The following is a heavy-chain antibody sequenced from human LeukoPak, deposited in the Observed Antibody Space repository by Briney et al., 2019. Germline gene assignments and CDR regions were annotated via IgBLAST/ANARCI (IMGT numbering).Heavy chain of an antibody. CDR2: IYPGDSDT. CDR1: GYTFTTSW. V-gene: IGHV5-51*01. Sequence: GESLKISCKGSGYTFTTSWIGCVRPMPGKSLEWVGIIYPGDSDTRYSPSFQGKVTISADKSISTAYLQWTSLKASDTAMYYCARRWSSPGFDYWGQGTLVTVSS. CDR3: ARRWSSPGFDY. D-gene: IGHD1-26*01. J-gene: IGHJ4*02.